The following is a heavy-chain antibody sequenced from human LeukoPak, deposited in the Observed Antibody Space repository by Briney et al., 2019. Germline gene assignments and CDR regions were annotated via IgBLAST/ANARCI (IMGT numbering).Heavy chain of an antibody. J-gene: IGHJ4*02. CDR3: ATNLNGSYTYYFDY. CDR1: GGSISSSSYY. Sequence: SETLSLTCTVSGGSISSSSYYWGWIRQPPGKGLVWIGSIYYSGSTYYNPSLKSRVTISVDTSKNQFSLKLSSVTAADTAVYYCATNLNGSYTYYFDYWGQGTLVTVSS. V-gene: IGHV4-39*01. CDR2: IYYSGST. D-gene: IGHD1-26*01.